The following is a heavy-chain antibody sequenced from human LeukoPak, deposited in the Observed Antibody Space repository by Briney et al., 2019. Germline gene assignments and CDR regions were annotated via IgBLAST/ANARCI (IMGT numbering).Heavy chain of an antibody. CDR3: ARRFSGDYGFPIHNCFDP. Sequence: PSETLPLTCTVSGGSIRSSTYYWAWIRQPPGKGLEWIGNIYYSGSTYYNPSLKSRVTISVDTSKNQFSLKLSSVTAADTAVYYCARRFSGDYGFPIHNCFDPWGQGTLVTVSS. V-gene: IGHV4-39*01. J-gene: IGHJ5*02. CDR2: IYYSGST. D-gene: IGHD4/OR15-4a*01. CDR1: GGSIRSSTYY.